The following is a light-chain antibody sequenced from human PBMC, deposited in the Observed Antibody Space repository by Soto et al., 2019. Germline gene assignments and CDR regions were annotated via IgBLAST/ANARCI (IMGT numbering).Light chain of an antibody. CDR3: SSYTSSSTRV. V-gene: IGLV2-14*03. CDR1: SSDVGGSNY. J-gene: IGLJ3*02. CDR2: DVS. Sequence: QSALTQPASVSGSPGQSITISCTGTSSDVGGSNYVSWYQQHPGKAPKLMIYDVSNRPSGVSNRFSGSKSVNTASLTISGLQAEDEADYYCSSYTSSSTRVFGGGTKLTVL.